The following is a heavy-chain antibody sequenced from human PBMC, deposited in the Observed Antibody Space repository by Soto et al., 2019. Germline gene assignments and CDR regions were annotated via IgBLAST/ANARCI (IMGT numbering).Heavy chain of an antibody. J-gene: IGHJ4*02. Sequence: EVQLVESGGGLVQPGGSLRLSCAASGFTFSSYSMNWVRQAPGKGLEWVSYISSSSSTIYYADSVKGRFTISSDNAKNSLYLQMNSLSDEDTAVYYCARLVPMEIIDYWGQGTLVTVSS. CDR3: ARLVPMEIIDY. D-gene: IGHD1-26*01. CDR2: ISSSSSTI. CDR1: GFTFSSYS. V-gene: IGHV3-48*02.